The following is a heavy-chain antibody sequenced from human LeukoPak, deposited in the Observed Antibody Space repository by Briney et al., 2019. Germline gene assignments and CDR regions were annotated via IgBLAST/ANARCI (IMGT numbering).Heavy chain of an antibody. D-gene: IGHD2-8*01. Sequence: SETLSLTCTASGGSISSSSYYWGWIRQPPGKGLEWIGSIYYRGSTYHNPSLKSRVTISVDTSKNQFSLKLSSVTAADTAVYYCAGCSWGMNHYYGMDVWGQGTTVTVSS. CDR1: GGSISSSSYY. J-gene: IGHJ6*02. V-gene: IGHV4-39*07. CDR2: IYYRGST. CDR3: AGCSWGMNHYYGMDV.